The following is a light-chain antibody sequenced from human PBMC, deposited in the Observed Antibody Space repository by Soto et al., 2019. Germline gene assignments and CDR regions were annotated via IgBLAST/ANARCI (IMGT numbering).Light chain of an antibody. CDR2: EVS. CDR3: SSYTSSSTWV. CDR1: SSDVGASDH. Sequence: QSALTQPASVSGSPGQSITISCTGTSSDVGASDHVSWYQQHPGKTPKLLIYEVSNWPSGVSNRFSGSKSGNTAALTISGLQAEEEADYYCSSYTSSSTWVFGGGTQLTVL. J-gene: IGLJ2*01. V-gene: IGLV2-14*01.